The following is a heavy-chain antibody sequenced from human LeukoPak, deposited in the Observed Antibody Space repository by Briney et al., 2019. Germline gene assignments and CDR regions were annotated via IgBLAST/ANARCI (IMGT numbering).Heavy chain of an antibody. J-gene: IGHJ1*01. CDR2: IYYTGST. CDR3: ARDGWFGEPR. D-gene: IGHD3-10*01. CDR1: GGSISGYY. V-gene: IGHV4-59*01. Sequence: SETLSLTCTVSGGSISGYYWSRIRQPPGKGLEWIGYIYYTGSTNYNPSLKSRVTILVDTSKNQFSLKLSSVTAADTAVYYCARDGWFGEPRWGQGTLVTVSS.